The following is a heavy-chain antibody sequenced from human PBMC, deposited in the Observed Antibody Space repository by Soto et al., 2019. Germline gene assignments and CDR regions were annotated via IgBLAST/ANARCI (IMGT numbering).Heavy chain of an antibody. J-gene: IGHJ6*02. CDR1: GVTRSIDW. CDR3: ARDTYSSGWYQGYYYGMDV. D-gene: IGHD6-19*01. CDR2: IKQDGSEK. V-gene: IGHV3-7*03. Sequence: GALWVSFAAPGVTRSIDWKRWVPPASGKGGEWVANIKQDGSEKYYVDSVKGRFTISRDNAKNSLYLQMNSLRAEDTAVYYCARDTYSSGWYQGYYYGMDVWGQGTTVTVSS.